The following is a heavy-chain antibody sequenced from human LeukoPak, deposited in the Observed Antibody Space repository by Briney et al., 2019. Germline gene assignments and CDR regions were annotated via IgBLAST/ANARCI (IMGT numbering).Heavy chain of an antibody. D-gene: IGHD3-10*01. CDR2: TYYGSKWYN. CDR1: GDSVSSNSAA. V-gene: IGHV6-1*01. CDR3: ARETHYYGSGDYYYYMDV. J-gene: IGHJ6*03. Sequence: SQTLSLTCAISGDSVSSNSAAWNWIRQSPSRGLEWLGRTYYGSKWYNDYAVSVKSRITVNADTSKNQFSLQLNSVTPEDTAVYYCARETHYYGSGDYYYYMDVWGKGTTVTISS.